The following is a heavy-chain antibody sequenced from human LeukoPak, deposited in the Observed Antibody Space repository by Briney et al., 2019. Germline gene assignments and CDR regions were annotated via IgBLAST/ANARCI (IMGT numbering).Heavy chain of an antibody. V-gene: IGHV4-34*01. J-gene: IGHJ6*02. Sequence: PSETLSLTCAVYGGSFGGYCWSWIRQPPGKGLEWIGEINHSGSTNYNPSLKSRVTISVDTSKNQFSLKVNSVTAADTAVYHYARGRRIHLWPRISDYGMDVWGQGTTVTVSS. CDR2: INHSGST. CDR3: ARGRRIHLWPRISDYGMDV. D-gene: IGHD5-18*01. CDR1: GGSFGGYC.